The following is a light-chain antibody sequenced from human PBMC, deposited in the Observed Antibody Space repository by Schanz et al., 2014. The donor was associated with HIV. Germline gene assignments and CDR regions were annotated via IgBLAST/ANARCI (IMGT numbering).Light chain of an antibody. V-gene: IGKV1-5*03. CDR2: KSS. CDR1: QYISSW. J-gene: IGKJ2*01. CDR3: QQCVTYPYT. Sequence: DIQMTQSPPTLSASVGARVTITCRASQYISSWLAWYQQKPGKAPKLLIYKSSSLQSGVPSRFSGSGSGTEFTLTITSLQPDDFATYYCQQCVTYPYTFGQGTTLDIK.